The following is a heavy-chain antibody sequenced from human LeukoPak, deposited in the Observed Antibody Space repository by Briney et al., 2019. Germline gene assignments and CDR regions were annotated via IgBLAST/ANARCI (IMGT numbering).Heavy chain of an antibody. CDR1: GFTFDGYA. Sequence: PGGSLRLSCAASGFTFDGYAMHWVRQAPGKGLEWVSGISWNSGSIGYADSVKGRFTISRDNAKNSLYLQMNSLRAEDTALYYCAKDFGMDVWGQGTTVTVSS. CDR3: AKDFGMDV. V-gene: IGHV3-9*01. CDR2: ISWNSGSI. J-gene: IGHJ6*02.